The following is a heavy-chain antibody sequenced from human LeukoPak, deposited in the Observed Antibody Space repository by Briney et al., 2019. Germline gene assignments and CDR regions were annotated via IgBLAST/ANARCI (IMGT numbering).Heavy chain of an antibody. V-gene: IGHV3-20*04. Sequence: PGGSLRLSCAASGFTFDDYGMSWVRQVPEKGLEWVSGISWNGLSTGYADSVRGRFTIFRENDKDSVFLQMNSLRAEDSAFYYCTRAPRRGEPVSWGQGILVTVSS. CDR3: TRAPRRGEPVS. D-gene: IGHD5-12*01. J-gene: IGHJ5*02. CDR2: ISWNGLST. CDR1: GFTFDDYG.